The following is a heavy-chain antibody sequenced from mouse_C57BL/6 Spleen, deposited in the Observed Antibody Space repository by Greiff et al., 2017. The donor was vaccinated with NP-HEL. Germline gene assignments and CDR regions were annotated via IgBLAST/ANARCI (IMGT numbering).Heavy chain of an antibody. CDR2: ISTYYGDA. CDR3: ARRASSGPRFAY. V-gene: IGHV1-67*01. J-gene: IGHJ3*01. Sequence: VQLQQSGPELVRPGVSVKISCKGSGYTFTDYAMHWVKQSHAKSLEWIGVISTYYGDASYNQKFKDTATMTVDKSSSTAYMELARLTSEDSAVYYCARRASSGPRFAYWGQGTLVTVSA. CDR1: GYTFTDYA. D-gene: IGHD3-2*02.